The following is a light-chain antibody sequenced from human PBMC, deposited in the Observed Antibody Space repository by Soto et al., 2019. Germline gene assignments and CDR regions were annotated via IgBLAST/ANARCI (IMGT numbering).Light chain of an antibody. CDR3: QQADSFPLT. CDR1: QDISGRW. Sequence: EIQMTQSPSSVSASVGDRVTIICRASQDISGRWLAWYQQKPGKAPNLLIYGASTLQSGVPSRFSGSGSGTYFTLTISGLQADDFATYFCQQADSFPLTFGGGTKVEMK. CDR2: GAS. J-gene: IGKJ4*01. V-gene: IGKV1-12*01.